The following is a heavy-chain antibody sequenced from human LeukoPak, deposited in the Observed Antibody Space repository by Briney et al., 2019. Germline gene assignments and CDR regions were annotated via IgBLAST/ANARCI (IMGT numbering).Heavy chain of an antibody. V-gene: IGHV3-21*01. Sequence: PGGSLRLSCAASGFTFSSYSMNWVRQAPGKGLEWVSSISSSSSYIYYADSVKGRFTISRDNAKNSLYLQMNSLRAEDTAVYYCARGSSYGGKDLDYWGQGTLVTVSS. J-gene: IGHJ4*02. D-gene: IGHD4-23*01. CDR3: ARGSSYGGKDLDY. CDR2: ISSSSSYI. CDR1: GFTFSSYS.